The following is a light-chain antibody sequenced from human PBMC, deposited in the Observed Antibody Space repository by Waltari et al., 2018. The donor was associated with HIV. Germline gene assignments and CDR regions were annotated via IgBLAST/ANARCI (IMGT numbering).Light chain of an antibody. CDR2: DGR. CDR1: NIGSKS. Sequence: SSVLTQPPSVSVAPGQTARIPCGGPNIGSKSVHWYQQRPGQAPVLVAYDGRVRPPGIPERFSGSNPGNTATLTISRVEAGDEADYYCHVWNSTSDLGVFGGGTQLTVL. J-gene: IGLJ7*01. CDR3: HVWNSTSDLGV. V-gene: IGLV3-21*02.